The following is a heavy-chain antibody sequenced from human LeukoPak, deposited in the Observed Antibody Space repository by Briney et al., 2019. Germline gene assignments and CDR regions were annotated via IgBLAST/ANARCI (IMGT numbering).Heavy chain of an antibody. D-gene: IGHD6-13*01. Sequence: SETLSLTCTVSGGSISSYYWSWIRQPSGKGLEWIGYIYYSGSTNYNPSLKSRVTISVDTSKNQFSLKLSSVTAADTAVYYCARARVAAAPPSLEYYMDVWGKGTTVTVPS. CDR1: GGSISSYY. V-gene: IGHV4-59*01. J-gene: IGHJ6*03. CDR2: IYYSGST. CDR3: ARARVAAAPPSLEYYMDV.